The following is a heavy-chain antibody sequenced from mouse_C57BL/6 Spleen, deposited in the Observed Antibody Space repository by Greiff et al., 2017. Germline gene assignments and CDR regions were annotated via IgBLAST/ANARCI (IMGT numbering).Heavy chain of an antibody. Sequence: QVQLQQSGPELVKPGASVKISCKASGYAFSSSWMNWVKQRPGKGLEWIGRIYPGDGDTNYNGKFKGKATLTADKSSSTAYMQLSSLTSEDSAVYFCARRTTDYWGQGTTLTVSS. CDR3: ARRTTDY. CDR1: GYAFSSSW. V-gene: IGHV1-82*01. CDR2: IYPGDGDT. D-gene: IGHD5-5*01. J-gene: IGHJ2*01.